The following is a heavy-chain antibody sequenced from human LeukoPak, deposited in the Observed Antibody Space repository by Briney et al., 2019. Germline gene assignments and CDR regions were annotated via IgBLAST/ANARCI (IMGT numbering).Heavy chain of an antibody. J-gene: IGHJ6*03. CDR2: ISAYNGNI. V-gene: IGHV1-18*01. Sequence: ASVKVSCKASGYTFTSYGISWVRQAPGQGLEWMGWISAYNGNINYAQKLQGRVTMTTDTSTSTAYMELRSLRSDDTAVYYCARPFTYYDFWSGYLDYYYMDVWGKGTTVTVSS. CDR3: ARPFTYYDFWSGYLDYYYMDV. D-gene: IGHD3-3*01. CDR1: GYTFTSYG.